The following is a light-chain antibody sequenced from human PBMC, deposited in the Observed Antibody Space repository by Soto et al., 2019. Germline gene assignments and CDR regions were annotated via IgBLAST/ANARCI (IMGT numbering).Light chain of an antibody. Sequence: DIDITHSPASLSSSAVYIFSITCLASQSISSRLAWYQQKPGKAPKLLIYAASTLQSGVPSRFSGSGSGTDFTLTISSLQSEDFATYYCQQANSLPNTFGQGTRLEIK. CDR2: AAS. CDR3: QQANSLPNT. CDR1: QSISSR. J-gene: IGKJ5*01. V-gene: IGKV1-12*01.